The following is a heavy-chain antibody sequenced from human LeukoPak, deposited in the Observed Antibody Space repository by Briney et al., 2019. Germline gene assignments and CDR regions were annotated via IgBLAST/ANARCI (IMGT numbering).Heavy chain of an antibody. D-gene: IGHD2-2*01. CDR1: GFMFRDHS. J-gene: IGHJ6*04. CDR3: ARVQGVCNSTTCFVGNADV. V-gene: IGHV3-48*02. Sequence: QPGGSLRLSCVGSGFMFRDHSMNWVRQAPGKGLEWVSYISSRGSTIYYADSVKGRLTISRDIAKNSLFLQMNGLRDEDTAVYYCARVQGVCNSTTCFVGNADVWGKGTTVIVSS. CDR2: ISSRGSTI.